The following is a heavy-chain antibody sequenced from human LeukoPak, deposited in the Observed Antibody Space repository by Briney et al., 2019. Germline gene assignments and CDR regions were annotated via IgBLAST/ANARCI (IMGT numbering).Heavy chain of an antibody. CDR1: GYTFTGYY. V-gene: IGHV1-2*02. D-gene: IGHD6-19*01. J-gene: IGHJ4*02. CDR3: VRWAVAGTGIDY. Sequence: ASVKVSCKASGYTFTGYYMHWVRQAPGQGLEWMGWINPNSGGTNYAQKFQGRVTMTRDTSISTAYMELSRLRSDDTAVYYCVRWAVAGTGIDYWGQGTLVTVSS. CDR2: INPNSGGT.